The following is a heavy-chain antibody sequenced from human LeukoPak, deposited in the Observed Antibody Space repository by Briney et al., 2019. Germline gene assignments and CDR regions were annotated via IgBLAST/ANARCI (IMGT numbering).Heavy chain of an antibody. D-gene: IGHD5-24*01. CDR2: IYYSGST. CDR1: GGSISSYY. CDR3: ARGRRVATIIWFDY. Sequence: SETLSLTCTVSGGSISSYYWSWIRQPPGKGLEWIGYIYYSGSTNYNPSLKSRVTISVDTSKNQFSLKLSSVTAADTAVYYCARGRRVATIIWFDYWGQGTLVTVSS. J-gene: IGHJ4*02. V-gene: IGHV4-59*01.